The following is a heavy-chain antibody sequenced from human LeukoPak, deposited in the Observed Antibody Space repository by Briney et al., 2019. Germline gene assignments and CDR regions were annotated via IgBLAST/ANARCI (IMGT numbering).Heavy chain of an antibody. D-gene: IGHD1-26*01. CDR2: TSADERIK. V-gene: IGHV3-30*03. J-gene: IGHJ4*02. Sequence: GGSLRLSCTVSGFPFNDYVIHWVRQAPGKGLEWVAVTSADERIKIYNDSVRGRFTISRDNSENTQYLQMNSLRVEDTAVYYCARDPVLGAPDYLDYWGRETLVSVSS. CDR1: GFPFNDYV. CDR3: ARDPVLGAPDYLDY.